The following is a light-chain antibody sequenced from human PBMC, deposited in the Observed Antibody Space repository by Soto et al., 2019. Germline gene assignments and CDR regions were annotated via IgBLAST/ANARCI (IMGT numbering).Light chain of an antibody. J-gene: IGLJ1*01. V-gene: IGLV2-18*02. CDR1: SSDVGSYNH. Sequence: QPVLTQPPSVSGSPGQSVTISCSGTSSDVGSYNHVSWYQQAPGTAPKLMIYEVSNRPSGVPDRFSGSKSGNTASLTISGLQPEDEADYYCYSFTTSDTYVFGTGTQLTVL. CDR2: EVS. CDR3: YSFTTSDTYV.